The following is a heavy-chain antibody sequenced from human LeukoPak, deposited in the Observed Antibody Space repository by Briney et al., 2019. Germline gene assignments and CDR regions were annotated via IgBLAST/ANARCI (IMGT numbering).Heavy chain of an antibody. V-gene: IGHV4-59*01. Sequence: PSETLSLTCSVSGGSISSYYWSWIRQPPGKGLEWIGYIYYSGSTNYNPSPKSRVTISVDTSKNQFSLKLSSVTAADTAVYYCARVVDYDSSGYFRYYFDYWGQGTLVTVSS. CDR2: IYYSGST. CDR3: ARVVDYDSSGYFRYYFDY. D-gene: IGHD3-22*01. CDR1: GGSISSYY. J-gene: IGHJ4*02.